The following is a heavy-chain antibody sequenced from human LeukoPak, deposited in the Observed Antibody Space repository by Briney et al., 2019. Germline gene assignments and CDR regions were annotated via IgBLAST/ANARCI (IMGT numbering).Heavy chain of an antibody. CDR2: IYIGVST. J-gene: IGHJ3*02. D-gene: IGHD3-10*01. Sequence: PGGSLRLSCVASGFTVSSNNISWVRQAPGKGLEWVSLIYIGVSTYYADSLKGRFTISRDNSKHVVYLQMNSLRDGAEDAYYCRRGYYGSGMHQGAFDIWGQGTIVTVSS. V-gene: IGHV3-53*01. CDR1: GFTVSSNN. CDR3: RRGYYGSGMHQGAFDI.